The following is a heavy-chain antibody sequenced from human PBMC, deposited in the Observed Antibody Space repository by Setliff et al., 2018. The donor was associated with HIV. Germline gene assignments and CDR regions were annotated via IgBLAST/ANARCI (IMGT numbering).Heavy chain of an antibody. V-gene: IGHV3-15*07. CDR2: IKNKAAGKTT. J-gene: IGHJ4*02. Sequence: GGSLRLSCAASGFSLNIAWMNWVRQAPGKGLEWIGRIKNKAAGKTTEYAAPVKDRFIISRDDSKNMLYLQMNSLKTEDTALYYCATDNCGGDCYLNYWGLGTLVTVSS. CDR1: GFSLNIAW. CDR3: ATDNCGGDCYLNY. D-gene: IGHD2-21*02.